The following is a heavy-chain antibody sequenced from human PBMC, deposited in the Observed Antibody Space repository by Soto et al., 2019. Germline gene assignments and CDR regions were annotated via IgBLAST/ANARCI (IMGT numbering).Heavy chain of an antibody. CDR1: GFTFSNYW. CDR3: ARRGQKSGGYAS. V-gene: IGHV3-7*01. CDR2: ITPDGSEE. J-gene: IGHJ5*02. D-gene: IGHD1-26*01. Sequence: EVHLMESGGGLVQPGGSLRLSCAASGFTFSNYWMSWVRQAPGKGLEWVASITPDGSEEYYVDSVKGRFTISRDNAQKSLFLQMNSLRAEDTAVYYCARRGQKSGGYASWGQGTLVTVSS.